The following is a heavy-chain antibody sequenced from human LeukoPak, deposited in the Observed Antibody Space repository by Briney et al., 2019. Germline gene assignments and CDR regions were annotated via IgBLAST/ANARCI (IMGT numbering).Heavy chain of an antibody. D-gene: IGHD6-13*01. J-gene: IGHJ4*02. V-gene: IGHV4-34*01. CDR2: MNHSGST. CDR3: ARLRTVAAGPYFDY. Sequence: SETLSLTCAVYGGSFSGYYWSWIRQPPGKGLEWIGEMNHSGSTNYNPSLKSRVTISVDTSKNQFSLSLSSVTAADTAVYYCARLRTVAAGPYFDYWGPGTLVTVSS. CDR1: GGSFSGYY.